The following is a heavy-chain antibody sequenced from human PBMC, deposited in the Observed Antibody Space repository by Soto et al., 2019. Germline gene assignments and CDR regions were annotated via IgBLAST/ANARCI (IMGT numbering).Heavy chain of an antibody. CDR2: INSDGSST. J-gene: IGHJ6*02. CDR1: GFTFSSYW. Sequence: GGSLRLSCAASGFTFSSYWMHWVRQAPGKGLVWVSRINSDGSSTSYADSVKGRFTISRDNAKNTLYLQMNSLRAEDTAVYYCARDSHDFWSGYPFYYYYGMDVWGQGTTVTVSS. D-gene: IGHD3-3*01. CDR3: ARDSHDFWSGYPFYYYYGMDV. V-gene: IGHV3-74*01.